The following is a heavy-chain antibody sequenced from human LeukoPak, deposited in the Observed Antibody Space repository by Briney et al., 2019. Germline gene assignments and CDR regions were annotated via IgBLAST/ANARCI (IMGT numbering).Heavy chain of an antibody. D-gene: IGHD3-3*01. CDR3: ARDRQSGYSISYYYYGMDV. CDR2: IYYSGST. CDR1: GGSIGSGGYY. Sequence: SQTLSLTCTVSGGSIGSGGYYWSWIRQHPGKGLEWIGYIYYSGSTYYNPSLKSRVTISVDTSKNQFSLKLSSVTAADTAVYYCARDRQSGYSISYYYYGMDVWGQGTTVTVSS. J-gene: IGHJ6*02. V-gene: IGHV4-31*03.